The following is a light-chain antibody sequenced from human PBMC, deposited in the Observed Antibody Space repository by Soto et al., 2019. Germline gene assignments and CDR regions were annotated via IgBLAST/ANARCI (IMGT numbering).Light chain of an antibody. CDR2: DAS. J-gene: IGKJ5*01. CDR1: QRVSRN. CDR3: QQYNNWPPIT. V-gene: IGKV3-15*01. Sequence: EVVMTQSPATLSVSTGERATLSCRASQRVSRNLAWYQQKPGQAPRLLIYDASTRATGIPDRFSGSGSETEFTLTISSLQSEDYAIYYCQQYNNWPPITFGQGTLLEV.